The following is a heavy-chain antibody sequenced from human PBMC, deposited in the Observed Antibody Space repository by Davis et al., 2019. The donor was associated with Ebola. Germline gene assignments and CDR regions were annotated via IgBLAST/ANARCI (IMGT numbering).Heavy chain of an antibody. D-gene: IGHD3-22*01. V-gene: IGHV3-74*01. J-gene: IGHJ6*02. CDR2: INSDGSST. CDR1: GFTFSSYW. Sequence: HTGGSLRLSCAASGFTFSSYWMHWVRHAPGKGLVWVSRINSDGSSTSYADSVRGRFTISRDNAKNTLYLQMNSLRAEDTAVYYCARDLLYYYDSSGYFYYGMDVWGQGTTVTVSS. CDR3: ARDLLYYYDSSGYFYYGMDV.